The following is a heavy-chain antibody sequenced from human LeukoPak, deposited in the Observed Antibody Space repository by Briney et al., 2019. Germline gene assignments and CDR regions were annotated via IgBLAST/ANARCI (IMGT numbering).Heavy chain of an antibody. J-gene: IGHJ6*02. D-gene: IGHD6-13*01. CDR3: ARDSRIAGVYYGMDV. V-gene: IGHV1-18*01. CDR2: ISAYNGNT. CDR1: GYTFTSYG. Sequence: ASAKVSCKDSGYTFTSYGISWVRQAPGQGLEWMGWISAYNGNTNYAQKLQGRVTMTTDTSTSTAYMELRSLRSDDTAVYYCARDSRIAGVYYGMDVWGQGTTVTVSS.